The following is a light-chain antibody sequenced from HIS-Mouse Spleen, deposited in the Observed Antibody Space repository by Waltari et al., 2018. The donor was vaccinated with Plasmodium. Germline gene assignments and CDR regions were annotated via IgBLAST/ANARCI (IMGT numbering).Light chain of an antibody. J-gene: IGKJ1*01. Sequence: DIQTTQSPSTLSASVGDRVTITCRASQSISSRMAWYQQKPGKAPKLLTYKASSLESGVPARFSGSGSGTEFTLTISSLQPDDFATYYCQQYNSYSWTFGQGTKVEIK. CDR1: QSISSR. V-gene: IGKV1-5*03. CDR2: KAS. CDR3: QQYNSYSWT.